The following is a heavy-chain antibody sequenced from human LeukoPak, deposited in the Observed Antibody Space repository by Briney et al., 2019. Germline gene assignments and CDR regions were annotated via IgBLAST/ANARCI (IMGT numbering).Heavy chain of an antibody. CDR2: IYTSGST. Sequence: PSETLSLTCTVSGGSISSGSYFWSWIRQPAGKGLEWIGRIYTSGSTNYNPSLKSRVTISMDTSKNQFSLKLSSVTAADTAVYYCARGVYYYDRSAFDIWGQGTMVTVSS. D-gene: IGHD3-22*01. V-gene: IGHV4-61*02. CDR3: ARGVYYYDRSAFDI. CDR1: GGSISSGSYF. J-gene: IGHJ3*02.